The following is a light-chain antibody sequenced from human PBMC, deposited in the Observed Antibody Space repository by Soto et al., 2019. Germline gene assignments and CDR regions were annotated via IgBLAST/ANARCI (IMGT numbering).Light chain of an antibody. J-gene: IGLJ1*01. CDR2: EVS. CDR1: SSDVGGHDY. CDR3: SSYAGSNNYV. V-gene: IGLV2-8*01. Sequence: QSALTQPASVSGSPGQSIAISCTGTSSDVGGHDYVSWYQQLPGKAPKLMIYEVSKRPSGVPDRFSGSRSGNTASLTVSGLQAEDEADYYCSSYAGSNNYVFGTG.